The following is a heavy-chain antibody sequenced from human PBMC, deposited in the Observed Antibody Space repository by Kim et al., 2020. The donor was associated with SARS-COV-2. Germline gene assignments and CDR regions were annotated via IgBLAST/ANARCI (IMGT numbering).Heavy chain of an antibody. CDR2: IYYSGST. J-gene: IGHJ6*02. CDR3: ARSTSNYDILTGYFPGGMDV. D-gene: IGHD3-9*01. Sequence: SETLSLTCTVSGDSISSYYWSWIRQPPGKGLEWIGYIYYSGSTNYNPSLKSRVTISVDTSKNQFSLKLSSVTAADTAVYYCARSTSNYDILTGYFPGGMDVWGQGTTVTVSS. CDR1: GDSISSYY. V-gene: IGHV4-59*01.